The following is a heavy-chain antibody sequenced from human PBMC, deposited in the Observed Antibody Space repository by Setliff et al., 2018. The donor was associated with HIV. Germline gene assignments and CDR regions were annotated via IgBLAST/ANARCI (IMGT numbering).Heavy chain of an antibody. D-gene: IGHD3-9*01. Sequence: ASVKVSCKTSGYTFTSYGITWVRQAPGQGLEWMGWISAYNGNTDYAQKFQDRVAMTTDTSTSTAYMELRSLRSDDTALYYCARKYYDILTGYYAADYWGQGTPVTVSS. J-gene: IGHJ4*02. V-gene: IGHV1-18*01. CDR1: GYTFTSYG. CDR2: ISAYNGNT. CDR3: ARKYYDILTGYYAADY.